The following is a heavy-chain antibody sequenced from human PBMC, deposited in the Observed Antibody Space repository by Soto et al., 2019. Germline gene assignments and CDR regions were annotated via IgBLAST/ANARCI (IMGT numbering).Heavy chain of an antibody. CDR3: ARERLGRYGIRTACYRDYYGMAV. D-gene: IGHD2-2*01. V-gene: IGHV1-18*01. CDR2: ISAYNGNT. J-gene: IGHJ6*02. CDR1: GYTFTSYG. Sequence: QVQLVQSGAEVKKPGASVKVSCKASGYTFTSYGISWVRQAPGQGLEWMGWISAYNGNTNYAQKLQGRVTMTTDTPTSTANLERRSLRSEDTAVYYCARERLGRYGIRTACYRDYYGMAVCGQGSTVIVSS.